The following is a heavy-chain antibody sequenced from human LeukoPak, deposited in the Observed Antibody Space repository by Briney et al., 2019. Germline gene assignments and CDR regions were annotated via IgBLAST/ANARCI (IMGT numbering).Heavy chain of an antibody. CDR3: ARVKEMATKTLDY. J-gene: IGHJ4*02. CDR2: INSEGSST. V-gene: IGHV3-74*01. D-gene: IGHD5-24*01. Sequence: GGSLRLSCAASGFTFSRYWMHWVRQAPGKGLVWVSRINSEGSSTSYADSVKGRFTISRDNAKNTLYLQMNSLRAEDTAVYYCARVKEMATKTLDYWGQGTLVTVSS. CDR1: GFTFSRYW.